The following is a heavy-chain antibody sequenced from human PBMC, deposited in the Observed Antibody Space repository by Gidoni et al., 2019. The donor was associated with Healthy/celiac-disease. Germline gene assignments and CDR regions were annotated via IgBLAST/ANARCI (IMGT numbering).Heavy chain of an antibody. CDR3: ARYLGYYDSRVFDY. Sequence: QVQLQESGPGLVKPSETLSLTCAVSGYSISSGYSWGWSRQRPGKGLEWIGSIYHSGSTYYNPSLKSRVTISVDTSKNQFALKLSSVTAADTAVYYCARYLGYYDSRVFDYWGQGTLVTVSS. CDR1: GYSISSGYS. CDR2: IYHSGST. D-gene: IGHD3-22*01. J-gene: IGHJ4*02. V-gene: IGHV4-38-2*01.